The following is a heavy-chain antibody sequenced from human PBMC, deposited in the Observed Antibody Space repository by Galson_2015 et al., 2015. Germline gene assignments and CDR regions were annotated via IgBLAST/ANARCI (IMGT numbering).Heavy chain of an antibody. Sequence: SLRLSCAASGFTFSSYSMNWVRQAPGKGLEWVSSISSSSSYIYYAGSVKGRFTISRDNAKNSLYLQMNSLRAEDTAVYYCARDMGLLGWPTSDYWGQGTLVTVSS. V-gene: IGHV3-21*01. CDR2: ISSSSSYI. CDR3: ARDMGLLGWPTSDY. J-gene: IGHJ4*02. D-gene: IGHD2-21*01. CDR1: GFTFSSYS.